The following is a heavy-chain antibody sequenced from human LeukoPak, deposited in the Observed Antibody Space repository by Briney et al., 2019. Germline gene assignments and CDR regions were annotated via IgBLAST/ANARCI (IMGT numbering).Heavy chain of an antibody. CDR1: GFTLSNYG. Sequence: PGGSRGVSRATSGFTLSNYGLHWVGPAPGKGLGWVAVVRYVGTNNYYSTSVKARFTISRDNSNNIVHLQMNSLRAEDTAVYYCAKVGSGWYQIDYWGQGTLVTVSS. CDR3: AKVGSGWYQIDY. CDR2: VRYVGTNN. J-gene: IGHJ4*02. V-gene: IGHV3-30*02. D-gene: IGHD6-19*01.